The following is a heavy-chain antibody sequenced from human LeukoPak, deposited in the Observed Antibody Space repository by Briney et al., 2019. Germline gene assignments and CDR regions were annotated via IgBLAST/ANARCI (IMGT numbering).Heavy chain of an antibody. D-gene: IGHD1-26*01. CDR1: GFTVSSNY. J-gene: IGHJ4*02. V-gene: IGHV3-53*01. Sequence: GGSLRLSYAASGFTVSSNYMSWVRQAPGKGLEWVSVIYSGGSTYYADSVKGRFTISRDNSKNTLYLQMNSLRAEDTAVYYCARGDLGAAFDYWGQGTLVTVSS. CDR2: IYSGGST. CDR3: ARGDLGAAFDY.